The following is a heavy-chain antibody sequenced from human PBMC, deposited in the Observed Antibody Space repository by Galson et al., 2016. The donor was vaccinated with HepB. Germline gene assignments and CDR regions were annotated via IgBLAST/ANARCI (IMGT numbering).Heavy chain of an antibody. D-gene: IGHD6-13*01. CDR2: ISSSSNSM. Sequence: SLRLSCAASGFIFNSYSMNWVRQAPGKGLEWISYISSSSNSMYYADSVKGRFTISRDNAKNSLYLQMNSLRDEDTAVYYCARGRGSNWRDAFDIWGQGTMVTVSS. CDR1: GFIFNSYS. CDR3: ARGRGSNWRDAFDI. J-gene: IGHJ3*02. V-gene: IGHV3-48*02.